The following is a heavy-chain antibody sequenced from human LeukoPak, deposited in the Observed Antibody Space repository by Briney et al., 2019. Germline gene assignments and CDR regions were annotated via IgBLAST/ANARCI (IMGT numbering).Heavy chain of an antibody. CDR1: GFTFSTYA. D-gene: IGHD1-26*01. CDR2: ISGSGATT. J-gene: IGHJ5*02. CDR3: AKDIVPGGELNWFDP. V-gene: IGHV3-23*01. Sequence: GGSLRLSCAASGFTFSTYAMTWVRQAPGKGLEWVSSISGSGATTYYADSVKGRFTISRDNAKNSLYLQMNSLRAEDTALYYCAKDIVPGGELNWFDPWGQGTLVTVSS.